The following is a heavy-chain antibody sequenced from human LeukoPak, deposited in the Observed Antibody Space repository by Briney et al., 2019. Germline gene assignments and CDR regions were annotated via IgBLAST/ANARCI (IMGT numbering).Heavy chain of an antibody. CDR2: INPNSGNT. D-gene: IGHD5-12*01. CDR1: GYTFTGYY. J-gene: IGHJ5*02. Sequence: ASLKVSCKASGYTFTGYYMHWVRQAPGQGLEWMGWINPNSGNTGYAQKFQGRVTITRNTSISTAYMELSSLRSEDTAVYYCARARRATTNWFDPWGQGTLVTVSS. CDR3: ARARRATTNWFDP. V-gene: IGHV1-8*03.